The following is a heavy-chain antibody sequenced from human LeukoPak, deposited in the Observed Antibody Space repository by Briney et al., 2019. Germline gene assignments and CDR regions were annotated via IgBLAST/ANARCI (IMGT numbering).Heavy chain of an antibody. CDR1: GGTFSSYA. D-gene: IGHD1-26*01. V-gene: IGHV1-69*04. CDR2: IIPILGIA. J-gene: IGHJ4*02. Sequence: ASVKVSCKASGGTFSSYAISWVRQAPGQGLEWMGRIIPILGIANYAQKFQGRVTITADKSTSTAYMELSSLRSEDTAVYYCARDEVGATGQALDYWGQGTLVTVSS. CDR3: ARDEVGATGQALDY.